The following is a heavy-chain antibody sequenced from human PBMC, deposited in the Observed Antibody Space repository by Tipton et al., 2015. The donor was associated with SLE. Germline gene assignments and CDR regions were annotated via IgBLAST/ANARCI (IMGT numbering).Heavy chain of an antibody. V-gene: IGHV3-30*04. Sequence: SLRLSCAASGFAFSSYSIHWVRQSPGRGLEWVAVISSDGSKTYYADSVKGRFTISRDNSKNTLYLQMNSLRADDTAVYFCARGKFTYDSTGLFDYWGQGTLVSVSS. J-gene: IGHJ4*02. CDR1: GFAFSSYS. CDR2: ISSDGSKT. D-gene: IGHD3-22*01. CDR3: ARGKFTYDSTGLFDY.